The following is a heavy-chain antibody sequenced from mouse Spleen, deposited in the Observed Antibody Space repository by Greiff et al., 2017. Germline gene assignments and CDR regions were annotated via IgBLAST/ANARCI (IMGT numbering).Heavy chain of an antibody. CDR3: ARQRGGYYWYFDV. Sequence: EVKLVESGGGLVKPGGSLKLSCAASGFTFSDYGMAWVRQAPGKGPEWVAFISNLAYSIYYADTVTGRFTISRENAKNTLYLEMSSLRSEDTAMYYCARQRGGYYWYFDVWGAGTTVTVSS. D-gene: IGHD2-2*01. CDR2: ISNLAYSI. J-gene: IGHJ1*01. V-gene: IGHV5-15*01. CDR1: GFTFSDYG.